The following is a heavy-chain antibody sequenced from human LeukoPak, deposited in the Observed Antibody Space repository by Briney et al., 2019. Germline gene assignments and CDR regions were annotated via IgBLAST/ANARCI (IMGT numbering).Heavy chain of an antibody. CDR2: INPNSGGT. V-gene: IGHV1-2*06. D-gene: IGHD6-13*01. J-gene: IGHJ4*02. CDR1: GYTFTGYY. CDR3: AIRGEGSSWSGYGDY. Sequence: GASVKVSCKASGYTFTGYYMHWVRQAPGQGLEWMGRINPNSGGTNYAQKFQGRVTMTRDTSISAAYMELSRLRSDDTAEYYCAIRGEGSSWSGYGDYWGQGTLVTVSS.